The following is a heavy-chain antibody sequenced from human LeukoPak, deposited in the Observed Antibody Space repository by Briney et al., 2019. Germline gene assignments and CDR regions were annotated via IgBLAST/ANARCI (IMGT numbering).Heavy chain of an antibody. CDR1: GGSFNRYS. D-gene: IGHD3-10*01. J-gene: IGHJ3*02. V-gene: IGHV4-34*01. CDR3: AKDRWFGEPLGAFDI. CDR2: VNHGGST. Sequence: SETLSFTCAVYGGSFNRYSWTWIRQSPGKGPEWIGEVNHGGSTNYSPSLKSRVTISVDRSKNQFSLKLSSVTAADTAVYYCAKDRWFGEPLGAFDIWGQGTMVTVSS.